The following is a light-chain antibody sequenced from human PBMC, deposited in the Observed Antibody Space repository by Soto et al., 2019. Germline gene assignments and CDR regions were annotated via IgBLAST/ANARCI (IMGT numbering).Light chain of an antibody. CDR1: RGFSSSS. Sequence: FGWPHSPGTWLCSQGERPTPSSRASRGFSSSSLAWYQQKPAQAPRLLIYGASIRATGIPDRFSGSGSGTDFTLTISRLEPEDFAVYYCQQYGSSPGTFGQGTKVEIK. V-gene: IGKV3-20*01. J-gene: IGKJ1*01. CDR2: GAS. CDR3: QQYGSSPGT.